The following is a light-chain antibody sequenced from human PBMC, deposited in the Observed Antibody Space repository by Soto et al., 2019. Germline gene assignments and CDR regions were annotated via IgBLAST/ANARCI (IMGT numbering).Light chain of an antibody. CDR1: QTVNTY. J-gene: IGKJ1*01. Sequence: DIQMTQSPSSLSASIGYRVTITCRASQTVNTYLHWYQQKPGKAPKLLIYAASNLQSGVPSRFSGSGSGTDFTLTISSLQPEDFATYYCQQSYSTPLFGQGTKGDI. CDR2: AAS. CDR3: QQSYSTPL. V-gene: IGKV1-39*01.